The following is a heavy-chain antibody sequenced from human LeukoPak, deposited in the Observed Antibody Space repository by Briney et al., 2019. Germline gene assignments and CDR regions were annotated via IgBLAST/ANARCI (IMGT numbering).Heavy chain of an antibody. CDR1: GGSISSSSYY. J-gene: IGHJ3*02. V-gene: IGHV4-39*01. D-gene: IGHD6-13*01. Sequence: SETLSLTCTVSGGSISSSSYYWGWIRQPPGKGLEWIGSIYYSGSTYYNPSLKSRVTISVDASKNQFSLKLSSVTAADTAVYYCARHVRGPISPIAAAGSYAFDIWGQGTMVTVSS. CDR2: IYYSGST. CDR3: ARHVRGPISPIAAAGSYAFDI.